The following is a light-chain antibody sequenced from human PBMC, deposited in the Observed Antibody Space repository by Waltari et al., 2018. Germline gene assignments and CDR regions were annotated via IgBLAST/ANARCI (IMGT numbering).Light chain of an antibody. CDR2: EVS. CDR3: SSYSVTSTLVL. V-gene: IGLV2-14*01. CDR1: SSAIGDYKY. J-gene: IGLJ2*01. Sequence: QSALTQPASVSGSPGQSITISCTGTSSAIGDYKYVSWFRQRPGKAPKLMIYEVSNRPSGVSNRFSGSKSGNTASLTISGLQTEDEADYYCSSYSVTSTLVLFGGGT.